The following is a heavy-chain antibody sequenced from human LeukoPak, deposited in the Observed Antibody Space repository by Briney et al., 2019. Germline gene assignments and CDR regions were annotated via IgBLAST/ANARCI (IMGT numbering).Heavy chain of an antibody. D-gene: IGHD1-26*01. CDR1: GFTVSSNY. V-gene: IGHV3-53*01. Sequence: GGSLRLSCAASGFTVSSNYMSWVRQAQGKGLEWVSVIYSGGSTYYADSEKGRFTISRDNSKNTLYLQMNSLRAEDTAVYYCARDRSPMGATAWGQGTLVTVSS. CDR2: IYSGGST. CDR3: ARDRSPMGATA. J-gene: IGHJ4*02.